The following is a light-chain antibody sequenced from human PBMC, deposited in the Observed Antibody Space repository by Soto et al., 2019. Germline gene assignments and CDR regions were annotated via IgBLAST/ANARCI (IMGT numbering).Light chain of an antibody. V-gene: IGKV3-15*01. CDR1: QSVGIN. CDR2: DAS. Sequence: EIVMTQSPSTLSVSPGERVTLSCRASQSVGINLAWYQQKPGQAPRLLIYDASTRASAFPAKFSGSGSGTEFTLTISSQQSEDFAIYYCQQYNRWPSTFGQGTKVEIK. CDR3: QQYNRWPST. J-gene: IGKJ1*01.